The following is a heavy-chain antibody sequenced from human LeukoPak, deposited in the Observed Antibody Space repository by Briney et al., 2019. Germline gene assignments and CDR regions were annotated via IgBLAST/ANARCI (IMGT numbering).Heavy chain of an antibody. V-gene: IGHV4-39*02. CDR3: ARDPYSGSYGGYYYYYMDV. CDR1: GGSISSSNCY. CDR2: IYYSGGT. J-gene: IGHJ6*03. D-gene: IGHD1-26*01. Sequence: PSETLSLTCTVSGGSISSSNCYWGWIRQPPGKGLEWIGSIYYSGGTYYNASLKSRVTISIDTSKNQFSLKLSSVTAADTAVYYCARDPYSGSYGGYYYYYMDVWGKGTTVTISS.